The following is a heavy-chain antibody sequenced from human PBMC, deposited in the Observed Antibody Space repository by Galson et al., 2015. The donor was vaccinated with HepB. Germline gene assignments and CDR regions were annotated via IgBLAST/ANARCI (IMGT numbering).Heavy chain of an antibody. CDR1: GFTFGSYG. CDR3: GRADDFWSGYGYFDY. J-gene: IGHJ4*02. V-gene: IGHV3-30*03. D-gene: IGHD3-3*01. Sequence: SLRLSCAASGFTFGSYGMHWVRQAPGKGLEWVAVISYDGSNKYYADSVKGRFTISRDNSKNSPYLQMNGLRAEDTAVYYCGRADDFWSGYGYFDYWGQGTLVTVSS. CDR2: ISYDGSNK.